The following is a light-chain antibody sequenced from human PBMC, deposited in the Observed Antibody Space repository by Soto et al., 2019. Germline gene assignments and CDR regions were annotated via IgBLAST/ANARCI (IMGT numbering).Light chain of an antibody. CDR2: DVS. J-gene: IGLJ2*01. CDR1: SSDVGGYNY. V-gene: IGLV2-14*01. Sequence: QSALTQPASVSGSPGQSITISCTGTSSDVGGYNYVSWYQQHPGKAPKLMIYDVSNRPSGVSNRFSGSKSGNTASLTISGLQAEDEADYYCSSYTSSSTVHVVFDGGTKLTVL. CDR3: SSYTSSSTVHVV.